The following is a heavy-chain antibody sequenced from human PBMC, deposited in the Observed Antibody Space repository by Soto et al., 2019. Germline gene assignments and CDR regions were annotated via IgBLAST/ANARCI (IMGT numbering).Heavy chain of an antibody. J-gene: IGHJ4*02. CDR3: VRDQDTYGQAVFDS. CDR2: IKSDGSST. Sequence: EVQLVESGGGLVQPGGSLRLSCAASGFSLSSRWMHWVRQIPGKGLMWVSRIKSDGSSTSYADSVKGRFSISRDNAKNTMNLQKNSLRAEDTALYYCVRDQDTYGQAVFDSGAQGTLVAVSS. D-gene: IGHD2-15*01. V-gene: IGHV3-74*01. CDR1: GFSLSSRW.